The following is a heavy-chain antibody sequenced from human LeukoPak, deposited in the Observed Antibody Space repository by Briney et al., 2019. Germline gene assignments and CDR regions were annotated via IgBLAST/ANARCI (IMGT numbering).Heavy chain of an antibody. CDR2: ISTYNGHT. D-gene: IGHD3-10*01. Sequence: EASVKVSCKASGYTSTSFGITWVRQAPGQGLEWMGWISTYNGHTNYPQKLKGRVTMTRDTSTSTAYMELRSLGSDDTAVYYCATAYGSESSPEYWGQGTLVTVSS. CDR3: ATAYGSESSPEY. CDR1: GYTSTSFG. V-gene: IGHV1-18*01. J-gene: IGHJ4*02.